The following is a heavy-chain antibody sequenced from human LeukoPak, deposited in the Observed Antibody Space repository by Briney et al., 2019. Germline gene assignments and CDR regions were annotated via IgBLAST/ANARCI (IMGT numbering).Heavy chain of an antibody. Sequence: GGSLRLSCAASGFTFSSYAMGWVRQAPGKGLEWVSAISGSGGSTYYADSVKGRFTISRDNSKNTLYLQMNSLRAEDTAVYYCARDVRYYYDSSGYYRIQYFDYWGQGTLVTVSS. CDR3: ARDVRYYYDSSGYYRIQYFDY. J-gene: IGHJ4*02. CDR1: GFTFSSYA. V-gene: IGHV3-23*01. D-gene: IGHD3-22*01. CDR2: ISGSGGST.